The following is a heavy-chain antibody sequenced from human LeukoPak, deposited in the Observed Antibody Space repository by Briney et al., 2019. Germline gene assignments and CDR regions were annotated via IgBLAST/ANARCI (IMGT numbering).Heavy chain of an antibody. J-gene: IGHJ4*02. CDR3: ARGVRYYYDSSGSHHFDY. D-gene: IGHD3-22*01. CDR2: INHSGST. CDR1: GGSFSGYY. V-gene: IGHV4-34*01. Sequence: PSETLSLICAVYGGSFSGYYWSWIRQPPGKGLEWIGEINHSGSTNYNPSLKSRVTISVDTSKNQFSLKLSSVTAADTAVYYCARGVRYYYDSSGSHHFDYWGQRTLVTVSS.